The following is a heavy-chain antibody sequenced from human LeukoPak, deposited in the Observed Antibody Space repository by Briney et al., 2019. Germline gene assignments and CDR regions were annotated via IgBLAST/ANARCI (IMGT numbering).Heavy chain of an antibody. CDR2: IYYSGST. D-gene: IGHD6-19*01. J-gene: IGHJ6*02. CDR1: GGSISSSSYY. Sequence: SETLSLTCTVSGGSISSSSYYWGWIRQPPGKGLEWIGSIYYSGSTYYNPSLKSRVTISVDTSKNQFSLKLSSVTAADTAVYYCARNKSEQWYTWGGYYYGMDVWGQGTTVTVSS. CDR3: ARNKSEQWYTWGGYYYGMDV. V-gene: IGHV4-39*01.